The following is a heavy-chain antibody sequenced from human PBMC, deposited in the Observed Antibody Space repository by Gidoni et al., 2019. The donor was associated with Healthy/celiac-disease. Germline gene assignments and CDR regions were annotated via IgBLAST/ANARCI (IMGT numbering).Heavy chain of an antibody. D-gene: IGHD3-22*01. Sequence: QVQLVQSGAEVKKPGSAVKVSCKASRGPFSRYATRVRRAPGHGIELAGWVGQAPGQGLEWMGGIIPIFGTANYAQKFQGRVTITADESTSTAYMELSSLRSEDTAVYYCARGRHYYDSSGYLDDAFDIWGQGTMVTVSS. CDR2: IIPIFGTA. CDR3: ARGRHYYDSSGYLDDAFDI. J-gene: IGHJ3*02. V-gene: IGHV1-69*01. CDR1: RGPFSRYA.